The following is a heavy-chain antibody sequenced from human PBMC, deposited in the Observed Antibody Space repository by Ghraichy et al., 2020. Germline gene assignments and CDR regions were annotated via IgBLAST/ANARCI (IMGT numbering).Heavy chain of an antibody. CDR1: GGSFSGYY. Sequence: SETLSLTCAVYGGSFSGYYWSWIRQPPGKGLEWIGKINHSGSTNYNPSLKSRVTISVDTSKNQFSLKLSSVTAADTAVYYCARPAKAAFDVWGQGTMVTVSS. CDR2: INHSGST. CDR3: ARPAKAAFDV. J-gene: IGHJ3*01. V-gene: IGHV4-34*01.